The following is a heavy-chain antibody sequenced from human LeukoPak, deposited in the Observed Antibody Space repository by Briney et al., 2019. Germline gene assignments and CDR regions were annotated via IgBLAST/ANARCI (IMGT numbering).Heavy chain of an antibody. Sequence: SETLSLTCTVSGGSISSYYWSWIRQPAGKGLEWIGRMYISGNTNYNPSLKSRVTMSVDTSKNQFSLKLTSVTAADTAVYYCAKEDGDSSGYYVNFDSWGQGTLVPVSS. V-gene: IGHV4-4*07. J-gene: IGHJ4*02. CDR1: GGSISSYY. D-gene: IGHD3-22*01. CDR2: MYISGNT. CDR3: AKEDGDSSGYYVNFDS.